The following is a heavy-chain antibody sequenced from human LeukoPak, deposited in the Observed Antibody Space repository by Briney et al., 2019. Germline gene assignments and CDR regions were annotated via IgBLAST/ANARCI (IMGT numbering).Heavy chain of an antibody. CDR3: ARDEFGGASFEP. CDR2: IKQDGSEK. Sequence: GGSLRLSCAASGFTFSIYWVSWVRQAPGKGLEWVANIKQDGSEKYYVDSVKGRFTISRDNAKNSLYLQMNSLRAEDTAVYYCARDEFGGASFEPWGQGTLVTVSP. CDR1: GFTFSIYW. V-gene: IGHV3-7*01. J-gene: IGHJ5*02. D-gene: IGHD3-16*01.